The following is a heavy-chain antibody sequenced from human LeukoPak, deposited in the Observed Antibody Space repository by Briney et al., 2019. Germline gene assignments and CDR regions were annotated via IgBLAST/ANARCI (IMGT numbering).Heavy chain of an antibody. Sequence: GGSLRLSCAASGFTFSSYGMHWVRQAPGKGLEWVAVIWYDGSNKYYSDSVKGRFTISRDNSKNTVYLQMDSLRVEDTAIYYCYATEAYWGQGTLVTASS. CDR3: YATEAY. J-gene: IGHJ4*02. V-gene: IGHV3-33*01. CDR2: IWYDGSNK. CDR1: GFTFSSYG.